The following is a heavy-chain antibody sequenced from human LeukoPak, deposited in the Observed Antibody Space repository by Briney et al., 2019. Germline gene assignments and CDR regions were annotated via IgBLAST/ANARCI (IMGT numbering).Heavy chain of an antibody. V-gene: IGHV5-51*01. J-gene: IGHJ5*02. D-gene: IGHD5-12*01. CDR1: GYSFTSYW. Sequence: GESLKISCKGSGYSFTSYWIGWVRQMPGKGLEWMGIIYPGDSDTRYSPSFQGQVTISADKSISTAYLQWSSLKASDTAMYYCARWGISSGYDGNWFDPWGQGTLVTVSS. CDR2: IYPGDSDT. CDR3: ARWGISSGYDGNWFDP.